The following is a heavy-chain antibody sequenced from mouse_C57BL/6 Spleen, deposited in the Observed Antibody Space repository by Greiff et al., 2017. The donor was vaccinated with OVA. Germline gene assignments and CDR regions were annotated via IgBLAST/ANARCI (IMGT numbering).Heavy chain of an antibody. J-gene: IGHJ2*01. CDR1: GYSITSGYY. V-gene: IGHV3-6*01. Sequence: EVKLQESGPGLVKPSQSLSLTCSVPGYSITSGYYWHWIRQFPGNNLEWIGYISYDGSNNYNPSLKNRISITRDTSKNQFFLKLNSVTTEDTATYYCATEGSSYYFDYWGQGTTLTVSS. CDR2: ISYDGSN. CDR3: ATEGSSYYFDY. D-gene: IGHD1-1*01.